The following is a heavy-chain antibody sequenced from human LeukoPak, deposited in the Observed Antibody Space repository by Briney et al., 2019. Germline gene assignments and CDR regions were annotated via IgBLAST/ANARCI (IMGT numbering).Heavy chain of an antibody. Sequence: GSSVKVSCKASGGTFSSYAISWVRQAPGQGLEWMGGIIPIFGTANYAQKFQGRVTITTDESTSTAYMELSSLRSEDTAVYYCARDFPVIAAAGTRYNWFDPWGQGTLVTVSS. CDR1: GGTFSSYA. D-gene: IGHD6-13*01. CDR2: IIPIFGTA. V-gene: IGHV1-69*05. J-gene: IGHJ5*02. CDR3: ARDFPVIAAAGTRYNWFDP.